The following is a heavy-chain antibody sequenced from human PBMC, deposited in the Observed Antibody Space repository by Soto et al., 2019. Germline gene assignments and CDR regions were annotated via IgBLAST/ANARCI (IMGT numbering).Heavy chain of an antibody. D-gene: IGHD3-22*01. V-gene: IGHV4-31*03. J-gene: IGHJ6*02. CDR2: IYYSGST. CDR3: ASRSMILLGMDV. Sequence: PSETLSLTCTVSGGSISSGGYYWSWIRQHPGKGLGWIGYIYYSGSTYYNPSLKSRVTISVDTSKNQFSLKLSSVTAADTAVYYCASRSMILLGMDVWGQGTTVTVSS. CDR1: GGSISSGGYY.